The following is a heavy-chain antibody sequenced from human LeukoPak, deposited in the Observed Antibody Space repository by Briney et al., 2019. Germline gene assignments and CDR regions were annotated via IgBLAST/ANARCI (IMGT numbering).Heavy chain of an antibody. CDR3: AREGKITMVRGVIRYYYMDV. Sequence: PSETLSLTCTVSGGSISSYYWSWLRQPAGKGLEWIGRIFTSGSTKYNPSLKSRVTISVDTSKNQFSLKLSSVTAADTAVYYCAREGKITMVRGVIRYYYMDVWGKGTTVTISS. J-gene: IGHJ6*03. D-gene: IGHD3-10*01. V-gene: IGHV4-4*07. CDR2: IFTSGST. CDR1: GGSISSYY.